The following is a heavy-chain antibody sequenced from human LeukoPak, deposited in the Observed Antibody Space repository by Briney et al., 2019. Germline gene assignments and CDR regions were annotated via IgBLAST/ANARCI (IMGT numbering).Heavy chain of an antibody. J-gene: IGHJ3*01. CDR1: GFTFSSYA. V-gene: IGHV3-30-3*01. CDR3: ARAVVVVPAAPPDAFDF. CDR2: ISYDGSNK. D-gene: IGHD2-2*01. Sequence: HTGRSLRLSCAASGFTFSSYAMHWVRQAPGKGLEWVAVISYDGSNKYYADSVKGRFTISRDNSKNTLYLQMNSLRAEDTAVYYCARAVVVVPAAPPDAFDFWGQGTMVTVSS.